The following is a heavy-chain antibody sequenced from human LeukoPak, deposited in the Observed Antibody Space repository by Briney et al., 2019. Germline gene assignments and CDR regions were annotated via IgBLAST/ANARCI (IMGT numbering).Heavy chain of an antibody. D-gene: IGHD3-22*01. Sequence: PGGSLRLSCAASGFTFTNFEMNWVRQAPGKGLEWVSYISYSGSTTSYADSVKGRFTISRDNAKNSLYLQMNSLRAEDTAVYYCARPLYYYDSSGYYSYFDYWGQGTLVTVSS. J-gene: IGHJ4*02. CDR3: ARPLYYYDSSGYYSYFDY. CDR1: GFTFTNFE. V-gene: IGHV3-48*03. CDR2: ISYSGSTT.